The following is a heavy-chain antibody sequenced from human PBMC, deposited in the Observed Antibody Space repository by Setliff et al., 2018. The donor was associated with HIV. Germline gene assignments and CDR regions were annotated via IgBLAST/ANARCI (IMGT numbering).Heavy chain of an antibody. CDR3: ARESCSGGSCYYYYYYMDV. J-gene: IGHJ6*03. Sequence: GGSLRLSCAASGFTFSSYSMNWVRQAPGKGLEWVSSISSSSSYIYYADSVKGRSTISRDNAKNSLYLQMNSLRAEDTAVYYCARESCSGGSCYYYYYYMDVWGKGTTVTVSS. CDR1: GFTFSSYS. CDR2: ISSSSSYI. D-gene: IGHD2-15*01. V-gene: IGHV3-21*01.